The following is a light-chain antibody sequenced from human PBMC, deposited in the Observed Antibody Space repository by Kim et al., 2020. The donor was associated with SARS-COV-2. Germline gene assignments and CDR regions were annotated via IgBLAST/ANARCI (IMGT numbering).Light chain of an antibody. J-gene: IGLJ3*02. V-gene: IGLV5-45*02. Sequence: TCSIRRGTDVSTYRIHWFEQKPGRPPEYLLRYKSYSDEQQRSGVPRRFSASKDGSANAGLLVISGVKSEDEADYHCMIWHGSAWVFGGGTQLTVL. CDR2: YKSYSDE. CDR1: RGTDVSTYR. CDR3: MIWHGSAWV.